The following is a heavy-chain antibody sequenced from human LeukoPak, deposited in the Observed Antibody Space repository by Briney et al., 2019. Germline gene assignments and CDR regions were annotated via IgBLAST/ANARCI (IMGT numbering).Heavy chain of an antibody. J-gene: IGHJ4*02. Sequence: KPSETLSLTRTVSGGSISSYYWSWIRQPPGKGLEWIGYIYYSGSTYYNPSLKSRVTISVDTSKNQFSLKLSSVTAADTAVYYCARGEIVGATLDYWGQGTLVTVSS. CDR1: GGSISSYY. D-gene: IGHD1-26*01. CDR3: ARGEIVGATLDY. V-gene: IGHV4-59*08. CDR2: IYYSGST.